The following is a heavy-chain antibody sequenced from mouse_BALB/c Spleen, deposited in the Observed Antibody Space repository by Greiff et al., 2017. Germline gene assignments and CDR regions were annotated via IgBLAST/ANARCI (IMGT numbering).Heavy chain of an antibody. D-gene: IGHD2-1*01. CDR2: INPYNDGT. CDR1: GYSFTSSV. J-gene: IGHJ1*01. CDR3: ARGLYYGGFDV. V-gene: IGHV1-14*01. Sequence: VQLQQSGPELVKPGASVKMSCKASGYSFTSSVMDGVKQKHRQGLDWIGYINPYNDGTKYNEKFKGKATLTSDKSSSTAYMALISLSSADSAVYYCARGLYYGGFDVWGAGTTVTVSS.